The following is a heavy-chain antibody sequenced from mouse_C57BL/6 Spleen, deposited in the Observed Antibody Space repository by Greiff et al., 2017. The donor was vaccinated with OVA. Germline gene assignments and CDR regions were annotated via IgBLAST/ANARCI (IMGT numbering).Heavy chain of an antibody. CDR1: GFTFSDYG. Sequence: EVKLMASGGGLVKPGGSLKLSCAASGFTFSDYGMHWVRQAPEKGLEWVAYISSGSSTIYYADTVKGRFTISRDNAKNTLFLQMTSLRSEDTAMYYCAQLGQGFAYWGQGTLVTVSA. CDR3: AQLGQGFAY. J-gene: IGHJ3*01. D-gene: IGHD4-1*02. CDR2: ISSGSSTI. V-gene: IGHV5-17*01.